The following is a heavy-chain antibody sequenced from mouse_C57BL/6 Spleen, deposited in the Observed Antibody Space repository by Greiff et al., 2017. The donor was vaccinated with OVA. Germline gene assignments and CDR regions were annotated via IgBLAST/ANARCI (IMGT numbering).Heavy chain of an antibody. CDR3: ARRDYGSSYEGYFDV. CDR2: INPNNGGT. D-gene: IGHD1-1*01. J-gene: IGHJ1*03. Sequence: EVQLQQSGPELVKPGASVKIPCKASGYTFTDYNMDWVKQSHGKSLEWIGDINPNNGGTIYNQKFKGKATLTVDKSSSTAYMELRSLTSEDTAVYYCARRDYGSSYEGYFDVWGTGTTVTVSS. CDR1: GYTFTDYN. V-gene: IGHV1-18*01.